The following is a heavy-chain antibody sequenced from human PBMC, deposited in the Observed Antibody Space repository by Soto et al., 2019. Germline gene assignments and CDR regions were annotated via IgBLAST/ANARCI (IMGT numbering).Heavy chain of an antibody. D-gene: IGHD3-22*01. CDR1: GFTFSSYA. J-gene: IGHJ4*02. Sequence: QVQLVESGGGVVQPGRSLRLSCAASGFTFSSYAMHWVRQAPGKGLEWVAVISYDGSNKSYADSVKGRFTISRDNSKNTLYLQMNSLRAEDTAVYYCARDSSGYIDYWGQGTLVTVSS. V-gene: IGHV3-30-3*01. CDR3: ARDSSGYIDY. CDR2: ISYDGSNK.